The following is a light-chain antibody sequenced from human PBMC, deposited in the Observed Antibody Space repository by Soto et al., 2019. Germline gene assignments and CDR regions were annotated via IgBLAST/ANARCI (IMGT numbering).Light chain of an antibody. V-gene: IGKV4-1*01. CDR2: WAS. J-gene: IGKJ2*01. CDR1: QSVFSTSSNKNF. Sequence: DIVMTQSPDSLAVSLGEKVTIHCKSSQSVFSTSSNKNFVAWFQQKPGQPPKLVFYWASTRQSWVPARFSGSGSGTDFALTISSLQAEDVAVYYCQQYHTFPYTFGQGTTLDIK. CDR3: QQYHTFPYT.